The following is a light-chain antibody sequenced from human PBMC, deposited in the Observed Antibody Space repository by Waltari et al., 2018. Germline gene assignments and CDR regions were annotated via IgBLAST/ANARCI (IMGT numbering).Light chain of an antibody. CDR2: GAS. CDR3: QHYLRLPVT. V-gene: IGKV3-20*01. CDR1: QSVPRA. J-gene: IGKJ1*01. Sequence: EIVLARSPGTLSLSPGERATLSCRTSQSVPRALAWYQQKPAHAPRLLIYGASNRATGIPDRFSGSGSGTDFSLTISSLEPEDFAVYYCQHYLRLPVTFGQGTKVEVK.